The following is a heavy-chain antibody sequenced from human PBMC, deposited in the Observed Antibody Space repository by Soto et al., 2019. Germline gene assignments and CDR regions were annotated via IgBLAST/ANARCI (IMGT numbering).Heavy chain of an antibody. CDR1: GGSISSGGYY. V-gene: IGHV4-31*03. CDR3: ARDARGRTMVRGVIKDAFGI. J-gene: IGHJ3*02. D-gene: IGHD3-10*01. Sequence: PSETLSLTCTVSGGSISSGGYYWSWIRQHPGKGLEWIGYIYYSGSTYYNPSLKSRVTISVDTSKNQFSLKLSSVTAADTAVYYCARDARGRTMVRGVIKDAFGIWGQGTMVTVSS. CDR2: IYYSGST.